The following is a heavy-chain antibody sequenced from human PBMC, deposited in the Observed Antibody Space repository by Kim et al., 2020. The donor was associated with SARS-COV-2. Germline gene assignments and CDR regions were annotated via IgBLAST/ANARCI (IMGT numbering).Heavy chain of an antibody. CDR2: IYYSGST. Sequence: SETLSLTCTVSGGSISSSSYYWGWIRQPPGKGLEGIGSIYYSGSTYYNPSLKSRVTISVDTSKNQFSLKLSSVTAADTAVYYCARESSVGATPSCYYGMDVWGQGTTVTVSS. D-gene: IGHD1-26*01. CDR3: ARESSVGATPSCYYGMDV. V-gene: IGHV4-39*02. J-gene: IGHJ6*02. CDR1: GGSISSSSYY.